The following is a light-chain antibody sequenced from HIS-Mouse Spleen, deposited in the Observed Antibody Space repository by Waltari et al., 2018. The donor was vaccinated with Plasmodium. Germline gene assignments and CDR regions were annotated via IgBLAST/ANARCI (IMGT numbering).Light chain of an antibody. CDR1: QRVSISY. V-gene: IGKV3-20*01. J-gene: IGKJ2*01. Sequence: EIVLTQYPGTLSLSPGERDTLTCRASQRVSISYLAWYQQKPGQAPSLLIYGASSRATGIPDRFSGSGSGTDFTLTISRLEPEDFAVYYCQQYGSSPYTFGQGTKLEIK. CDR2: GAS. CDR3: QQYGSSPYT.